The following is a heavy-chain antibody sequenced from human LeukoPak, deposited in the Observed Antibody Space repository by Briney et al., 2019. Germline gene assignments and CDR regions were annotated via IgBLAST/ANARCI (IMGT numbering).Heavy chain of an antibody. CDR1: GFTFSSYG. Sequence: PGGSLRLSCAASGFTFSSYGMHWVRQAPGKGLEWVAVISYDGSNKYYADSVKGRFTISRDNSKNTLYLQMNSLRAEDTAVYYCAKARTTSGYYPDYWGQGTLVTVSS. J-gene: IGHJ4*02. V-gene: IGHV3-30*18. CDR3: AKARTTSGYYPDY. CDR2: ISYDGSNK. D-gene: IGHD3-22*01.